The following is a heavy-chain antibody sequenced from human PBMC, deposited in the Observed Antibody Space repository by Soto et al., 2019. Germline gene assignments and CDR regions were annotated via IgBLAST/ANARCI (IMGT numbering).Heavy chain of an antibody. D-gene: IGHD3-16*01. CDR1: GFTFGDYA. V-gene: IGHV3-49*04. Sequence: PGGSLRLSCTTSGFTFGDYALSWVRQPPGKGLEWVGFIRRNAYGGTTDYAASVKGRFTISRDDSKSIAYLQMNSLRTEDTALYYCTRASSLDFDFWGQGTLVTVSS. J-gene: IGHJ4*02. CDR3: TRASSLDFDF. CDR2: IRRNAYGGTT.